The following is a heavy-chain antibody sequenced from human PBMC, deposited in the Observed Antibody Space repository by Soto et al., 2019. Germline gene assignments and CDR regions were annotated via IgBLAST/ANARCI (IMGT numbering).Heavy chain of an antibody. J-gene: IGHJ6*02. CDR3: ARDRTPPGAKQQLAFYYYYGMDV. CDR1: GDSVSSNSAA. V-gene: IGHV6-1*01. CDR2: TYYRSKWYN. D-gene: IGHD6-13*01. Sequence: QSQTLSLTCAISGDSVSSNSAAWNWIRQSPSRGLEWLGRTYYRSKWYNDYAVSVKSRITINPDTSKNQFSLQLNSVTPEDTAVYYCARDRTPPGAKQQLAFYYYYGMDVWGQGTTVTVSS.